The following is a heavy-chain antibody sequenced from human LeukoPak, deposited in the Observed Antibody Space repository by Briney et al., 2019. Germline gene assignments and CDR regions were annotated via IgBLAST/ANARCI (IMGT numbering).Heavy chain of an antibody. CDR3: ARRTYYYDSSGYPGAFDI. V-gene: IGHV5-51*01. CDR1: GYSFTSYW. J-gene: IGHJ3*02. Sequence: GESLKISCQGSGYSFTSYWIGWVRQMPGKGLEWMGIIYPGDSDTRYSPSFQGQVTIPADKSISTAYLQWSSLKASDTAMYYCARRTYYYDSSGYPGAFDIWGQGTMVTVSS. D-gene: IGHD3-22*01. CDR2: IYPGDSDT.